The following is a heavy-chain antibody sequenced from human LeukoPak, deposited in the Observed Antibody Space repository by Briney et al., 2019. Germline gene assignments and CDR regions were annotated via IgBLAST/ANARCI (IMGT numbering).Heavy chain of an antibody. V-gene: IGHV3-7*01. J-gene: IGHJ4*02. Sequence: SGGSLRLSCAASGFTFSRYWMSWVRQAPGKGLEWVANINQDGSEKYYVDSVKGRFTISRDSAKKSLYLQMNSLRAEDTAVYYCARDLTENGGSYYDYWGQGTLVTVSS. D-gene: IGHD1-26*01. CDR3: ARDLTENGGSYYDY. CDR1: GFTFSRYW. CDR2: INQDGSEK.